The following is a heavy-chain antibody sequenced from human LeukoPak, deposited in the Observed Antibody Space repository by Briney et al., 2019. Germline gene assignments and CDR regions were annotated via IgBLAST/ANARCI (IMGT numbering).Heavy chain of an antibody. J-gene: IGHJ5*02. V-gene: IGHV3-23*01. Sequence: PGGSLRLSCAASGFTFSSYAMSWVRQAPGKGLEWVSAISGSGGSTYYADSVKGRFTISRDNSKNTLYLQMNSLRAEDTAVYYCAKDSSFGSLTPGWFDPWGQGTLVTVSS. D-gene: IGHD3-16*01. CDR1: GFTFSSYA. CDR2: ISGSGGST. CDR3: AKDSSFGSLTPGWFDP.